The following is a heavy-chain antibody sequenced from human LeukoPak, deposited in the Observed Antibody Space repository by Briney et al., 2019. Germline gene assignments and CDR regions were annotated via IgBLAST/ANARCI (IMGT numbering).Heavy chain of an antibody. CDR3: ARGGQDSSGYYGYGYYYYGMDV. V-gene: IGHV4-30-4*02. D-gene: IGHD3-22*01. J-gene: IGHJ6*02. Sequence: PSETLSLTCTVSGGSISSGDYYWSWIRQPPGKGLEWIGYIYYSGSTYYNPSLKSRVTISVDTSKNQFSLKLSSVTAADTAVYYCARGGQDSSGYYGYGYYYYGMDVWGQGTTVTVSS. CDR2: IYYSGST. CDR1: GGSISSGDYY.